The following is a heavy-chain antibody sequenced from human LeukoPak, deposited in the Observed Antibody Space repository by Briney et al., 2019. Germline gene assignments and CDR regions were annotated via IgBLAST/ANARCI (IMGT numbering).Heavy chain of an antibody. J-gene: IGHJ3*02. CDR2: IYSGGST. Sequence: GSLRLSFAASGFTVSSNYMSGVRQAPGKGLEWGSVIYSGGSTYYADSVKGRFTISRDNSKNTLHLQMNSLRGEDTAVYYCARGSLTDAFDIWGQGTMVTVSS. CDR1: GFTVSSNY. CDR3: ARGSLTDAFDI. V-gene: IGHV3-53*01.